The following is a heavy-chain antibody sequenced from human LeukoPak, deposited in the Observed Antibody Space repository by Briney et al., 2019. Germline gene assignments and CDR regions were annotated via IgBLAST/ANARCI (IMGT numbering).Heavy chain of an antibody. J-gene: IGHJ4*02. V-gene: IGHV4-39*01. CDR2: IYYSGST. CDR3: AGPGYSYGQGLFDY. D-gene: IGHD5-18*01. Sequence: SETLSLTCTVSGGSISSSSYYWGWIRQPPGKGLEWIGSIYYSGSTYYNPSLKSRVTISVDTSKNRFSLKLSSVTAADTAVYYCAGPGYSYGQGLFDYWGQGTLVTVSS. CDR1: GGSISSSSYY.